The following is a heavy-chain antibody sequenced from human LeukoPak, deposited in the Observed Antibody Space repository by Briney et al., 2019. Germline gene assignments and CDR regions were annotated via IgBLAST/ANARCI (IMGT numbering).Heavy chain of an antibody. J-gene: IGHJ4*02. CDR2: FSGSGGST. V-gene: IGHV3-23*01. CDR3: TRVRLSGYSRAVKYGGFDY. Sequence: GGSLRLSCAASGFTFSSYAMSWVRQAPGKGLECISGFSGSGGSTYYADSVKGRFTISRDNSKNTLYLQMNSLKTEDTAVYYCTRVRLSGYSRAVKYGGFDYWGQGTLVTVSS. CDR1: GFTFSSYA. D-gene: IGHD1-26*01.